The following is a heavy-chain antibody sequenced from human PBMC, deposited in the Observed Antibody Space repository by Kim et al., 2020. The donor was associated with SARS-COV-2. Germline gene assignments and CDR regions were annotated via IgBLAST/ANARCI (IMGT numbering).Heavy chain of an antibody. Sequence: GGSLRLSCAASGFTFSNYNMNWVRQAPGKGLEWVSAISNDGYSTFTADSVGGRFTISRDNSKDTLYLQMESLRADDTAIYYCARRQGYDDSGYMDVWGQGTTVTVSS. J-gene: IGHJ6*02. CDR2: ISNDGYST. CDR1: GFTFSNYN. CDR3: ARRQGYDDSGYMDV. V-gene: IGHV3-23*01. D-gene: IGHD3-10*01.